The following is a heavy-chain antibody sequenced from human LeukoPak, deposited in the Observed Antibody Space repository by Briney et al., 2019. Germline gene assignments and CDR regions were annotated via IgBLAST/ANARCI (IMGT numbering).Heavy chain of an antibody. CDR3: AKDLEAAGIGYMDV. CDR1: GFTFDDYA. CDR2: ISWNSGSI. D-gene: IGHD6-13*01. V-gene: IGHV3-9*01. Sequence: GGSLRLSCAASGFTFDDYAMHWVQQAPGKGLEWVSGISWNSGSIGYADSVKGRFTISRDNAKNSLYLQMNSLRAEDTALYYCAKDLEAAGIGYMDVWGKGTTVTISS. J-gene: IGHJ6*03.